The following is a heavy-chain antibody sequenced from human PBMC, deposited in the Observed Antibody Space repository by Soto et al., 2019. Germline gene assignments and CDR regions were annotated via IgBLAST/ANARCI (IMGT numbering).Heavy chain of an antibody. J-gene: IGHJ4*02. D-gene: IGHD2-15*01. Sequence: GGSLRLSCAASGFTFTSYVMNWVRQAPGRGLEWVSSMGGSGRSKYYTDSVKGRFTISRDNSKSTLYLQMTSLRAEDTAVYYCVRADCSVGCCSPGAYWGQGTLVTVSS. CDR1: GFTFTSYV. CDR3: VRADCSVGCCSPGAY. CDR2: MGGSGRSK. V-gene: IGHV3-23*01.